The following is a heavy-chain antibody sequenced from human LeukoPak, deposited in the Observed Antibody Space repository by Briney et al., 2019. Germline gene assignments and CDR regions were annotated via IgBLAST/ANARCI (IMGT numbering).Heavy chain of an antibody. CDR1: GFTFSSYA. CDR3: AKPRQVTAMVNYYFDY. CDR2: ISGSGGST. J-gene: IGHJ4*02. V-gene: IGHV3-23*01. Sequence: GGSLRLSCAASGFTFSSYAMSWVRQAPGKGLEWVSAISGSGGSTYYADSVKGRFTISRDNSKNTLYLQMNSLRAEDTAVYYCAKPRQVTAMVNYYFDYWGQGTLVTVSS. D-gene: IGHD5-18*01.